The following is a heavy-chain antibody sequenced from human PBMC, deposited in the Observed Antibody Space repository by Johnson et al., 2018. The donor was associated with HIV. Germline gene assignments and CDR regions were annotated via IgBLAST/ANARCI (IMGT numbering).Heavy chain of an antibody. V-gene: IGHV3-53*01. CDR2: IYSGGST. CDR3: AIALGLEVCAFDI. CDR1: GFTVSSNY. Sequence: EVQLVESGGGLIQPGGSLRLSCAASGFTVSSNYMSWVRQAPGKGLEWVSVIYSGGSTYYADSVKGRFTISRDNAKNSLYLQMNSLRAEDTAVYYCAIALGLEVCAFDIWGQGTMVTVSS. J-gene: IGHJ3*02. D-gene: IGHD2-8*01.